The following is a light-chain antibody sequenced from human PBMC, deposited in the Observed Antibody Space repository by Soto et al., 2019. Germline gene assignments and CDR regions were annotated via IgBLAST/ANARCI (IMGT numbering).Light chain of an antibody. CDR3: QQYGSSPRT. J-gene: IGKJ1*01. CDR1: QSLGNY. Sequence: EIVLRQSPANLSLSPLDRATVSFMSSQSLGNYLAWYQQKPGQAPRLLIFDASNRATGIPARFSGSGSGTDFTLTISRLEPEDFAVYYCQQYGSSPRTFGQGTKVDIK. V-gene: IGKV3-20*01. CDR2: DAS.